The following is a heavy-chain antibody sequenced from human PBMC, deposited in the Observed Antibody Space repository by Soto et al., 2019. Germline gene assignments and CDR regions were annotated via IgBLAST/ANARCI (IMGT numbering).Heavy chain of an antibody. CDR2: IWYDGSNK. D-gene: IGHD6-19*01. CDR3: ARDRTYSSGCHDY. J-gene: IGHJ4*02. Sequence: ESGGGVVQPGRSLRLSCAASGFTFSSYGMHWVRQAPGKGLEWVAVIWYDGSNKYYADSVKGRFTISRDNSKNTLYLQMNSLRAEDTAVYYCARDRTYSSGCHDYWGQGTLVTVSS. V-gene: IGHV3-33*01. CDR1: GFTFSSYG.